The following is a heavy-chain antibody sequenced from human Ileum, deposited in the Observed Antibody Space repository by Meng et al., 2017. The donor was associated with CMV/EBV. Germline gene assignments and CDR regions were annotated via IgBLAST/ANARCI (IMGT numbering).Heavy chain of an antibody. Sequence: IPFKESVPPLVKPTQTLTLTGTFSGFSLTTSGVGVGWILQPPGKALEWVALIYWDDDKRYSPSLKSRLIITKDTSKNQVVLTLTNVDPVDTGTYYCAHGSTRRTQRFDPWGQGILVTASS. CDR1: GFSLTTSGVG. CDR3: AHGSTRRTQRFDP. CDR2: IYWDDDK. J-gene: IGHJ5*02. V-gene: IGHV2-5*02. D-gene: IGHD2-2*01.